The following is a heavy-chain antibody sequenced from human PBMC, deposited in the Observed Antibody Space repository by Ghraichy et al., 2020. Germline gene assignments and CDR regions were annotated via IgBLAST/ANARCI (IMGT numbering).Heavy chain of an antibody. CDR1: GGSISSYY. CDR2: IYYSGST. V-gene: IGHV4-59*08. CDR3: ARHRGYCSSTSCYTGVFDY. D-gene: IGHD2-2*02. J-gene: IGHJ4*02. Sequence: GSLSLTCTVYGGSISSYYWSWIRQPPGKGLEWIGYIYYSGSTNYNPSLKSRVTISVDTSKNQFSLKLSSVTAADTAVYYCARHRGYCSSTSCYTGVFDYWGQGTLVTVSS.